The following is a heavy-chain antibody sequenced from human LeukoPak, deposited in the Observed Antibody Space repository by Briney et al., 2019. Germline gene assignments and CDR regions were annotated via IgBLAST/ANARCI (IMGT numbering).Heavy chain of an antibody. J-gene: IGHJ6*03. D-gene: IGHD5-12*01. CDR1: GFTVTSYD. V-gene: IGHV1-8*03. CDR2: KNPKSGNT. Sequence: GASVKVSCKASGFTVTSYDINWVRQATGQGLGWMGWKNPKSGNTGYAQKFQGRVTITSNTSISTAYMALSSLRSEDTAVYYCARAPKWQGYYYYMDVWGKGTTVTVSS. CDR3: ARAPKWQGYYYYMDV.